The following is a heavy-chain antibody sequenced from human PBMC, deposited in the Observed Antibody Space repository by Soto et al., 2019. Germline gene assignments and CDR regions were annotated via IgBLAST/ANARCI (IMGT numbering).Heavy chain of an antibody. Sequence: QVQLVQSGGEVKKPGASVKVSCKASGYTFTIYGINWVRQAPGQGLEWMGWISPDNGNTNYAQKLQGRVTMTTDTSTSTAYMELRSLRSDDTALYYCAIALGYSGYAGMDVWGQGTTVTVSS. V-gene: IGHV1-18*01. CDR1: GYTFTIYG. D-gene: IGHD5-12*01. J-gene: IGHJ6*02. CDR2: ISPDNGNT. CDR3: AIALGYSGYAGMDV.